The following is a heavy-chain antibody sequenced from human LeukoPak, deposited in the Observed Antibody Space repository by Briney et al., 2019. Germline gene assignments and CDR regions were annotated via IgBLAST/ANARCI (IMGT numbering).Heavy chain of an antibody. Sequence: QPGRSLRLSCAASGFTFSSYAMHWVRQAPGKGLEWVAVISYDGSNKYYADSVKGRFTISRDNSKNTLYLQMNSLRAEDTAVYYCARDLGSSWYGRFDYWGQGTLVTVSS. CDR3: ARDLGSSWYGRFDY. D-gene: IGHD6-13*01. CDR2: ISYDGSNK. J-gene: IGHJ4*02. V-gene: IGHV3-30-3*01. CDR1: GFTFSSYA.